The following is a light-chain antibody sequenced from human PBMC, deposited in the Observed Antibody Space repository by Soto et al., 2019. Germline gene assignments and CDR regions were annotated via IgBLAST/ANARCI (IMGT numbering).Light chain of an antibody. J-gene: IGKJ3*01. CDR1: QRLFSF. V-gene: IGKV1-39*01. CDR2: TAS. Sequence: DIQMTQSPSSLSASAGDSVTLTCRASQRLFSFLNWYQQTPGRAPTLLISTASNIQSGVPSSFSGSESGTEFTLTISRLQPEDFEIYFCQQTYSAPFTFGPGTKVDVK. CDR3: QQTYSAPFT.